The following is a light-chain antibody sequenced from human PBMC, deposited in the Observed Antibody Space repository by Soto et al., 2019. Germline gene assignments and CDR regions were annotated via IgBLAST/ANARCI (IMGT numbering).Light chain of an antibody. CDR3: QQYNSYPWT. CDR2: KAS. V-gene: IGKV1-5*03. Sequence: DIPITQSPSTLSASPGDRVTISCRASQSISSCLAWYQQKPGKAPKLLIYKASSLESGVPSRFSGSGSGTEFTLTISSLQPDDFAAYYCQQYNSYPWTFGQGTKVDIK. J-gene: IGKJ1*01. CDR1: QSISSC.